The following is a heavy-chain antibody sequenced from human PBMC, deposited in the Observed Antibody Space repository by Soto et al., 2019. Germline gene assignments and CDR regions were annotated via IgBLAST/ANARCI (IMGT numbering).Heavy chain of an antibody. CDR1: GYTLTGYY. CDR2: INPDSGVT. D-gene: IGHD3-16*02. CDR3: ARQRYSYRDTRSSYYFDY. J-gene: IGHJ4*02. Sequence: QVQLVQSGAEVKKPGASVKVSCKASGYTLTGYYLXXVRQVPGQGLEWMGWINPDSGVTNYAQKFQGLAXXXXXXXXXTXXXXXXXXXXXXXXXYYCARQRYSYRDTRSSYYFDYWGQGTLLTVST. V-gene: IGHV1-2*02.